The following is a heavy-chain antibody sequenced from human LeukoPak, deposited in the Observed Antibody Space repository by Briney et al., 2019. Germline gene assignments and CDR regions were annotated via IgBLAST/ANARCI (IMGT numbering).Heavy chain of an antibody. CDR3: TREPLLTFYGDHPYFDY. D-gene: IGHD4-17*01. V-gene: IGHV3-49*04. Sequence: GGSLRLSCTASGFTFGDYAMSWVRQAPGKGLEWVGFIRSKAYGGTTEYAASVKGRFTISRDDSKSIAYLQMNSLKTEDTAVYYCTREPLLTFYGDHPYFDYWGQGTLVTVSS. CDR1: GFTFGDYA. J-gene: IGHJ4*02. CDR2: IRSKAYGGTT.